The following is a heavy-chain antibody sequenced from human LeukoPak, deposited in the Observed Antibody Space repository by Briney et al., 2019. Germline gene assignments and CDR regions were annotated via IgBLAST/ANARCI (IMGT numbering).Heavy chain of an antibody. Sequence: PSQTLSLTCTVSGASISSGGYYWSWIRQQPGKGLEWIGYSHYSGTTYYNTSLKSRVAISVDTSKNQFSLKLSSVTAADTAVYYCARGDFDYWGQGTLVTVSS. CDR1: GASISSGGYY. J-gene: IGHJ4*02. CDR2: SHYSGTT. V-gene: IGHV4-31*03. CDR3: ARGDFDY.